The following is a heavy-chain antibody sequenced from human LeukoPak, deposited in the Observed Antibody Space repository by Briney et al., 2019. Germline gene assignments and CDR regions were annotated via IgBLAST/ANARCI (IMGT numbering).Heavy chain of an antibody. Sequence: PGGSLRLSCAASGFTFSNYAMSWVRQAPGKGLEWVSALSGSGGSTYYADSVKGRFTISRDNSKNTLYLQMNSLRAEDTAVCYCAREQGALDSWGQGTLVTVSS. CDR1: GFTFSNYA. CDR2: LSGSGGST. J-gene: IGHJ4*02. V-gene: IGHV3-23*01. CDR3: AREQGALDS.